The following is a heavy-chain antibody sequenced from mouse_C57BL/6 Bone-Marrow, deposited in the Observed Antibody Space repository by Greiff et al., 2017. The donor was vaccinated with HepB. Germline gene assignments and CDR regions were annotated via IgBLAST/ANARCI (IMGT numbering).Heavy chain of an antibody. J-gene: IGHJ4*01. Sequence: QVQLQQSGAELVKPGASVKMSCKASGYTFTTYPIEWMKQNHGKSLEWIGNFHPYNDDNKYNEKFKGKATLTVEKSSSTVYLELSRLTSDDSAVYYCARDYYGSSYPFYYAMDYWGQGTSVTVSS. CDR1: GYTFTTYP. V-gene: IGHV1-47*01. D-gene: IGHD1-1*01. CDR3: ARDYYGSSYPFYYAMDY. CDR2: FHPYNDDN.